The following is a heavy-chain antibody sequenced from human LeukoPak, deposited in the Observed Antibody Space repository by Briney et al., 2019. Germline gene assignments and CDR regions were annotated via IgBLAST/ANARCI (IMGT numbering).Heavy chain of an antibody. V-gene: IGHV4-61*01. CDR1: GGSVISGSYY. J-gene: IGHJ4*02. D-gene: IGHD1-26*01. Sequence: SETLSLTCTVSGGSVISGSYYWIGIRQPPGKGVECIGYIDYSGSTNYNPSLKGHVTISVDSSRNQCSLKLSSVTAADTVVYYCASPYSGSPHFYFDLWGQGTLVTVSS. CDR3: ASPYSGSPHFYFDL. CDR2: IDYSGST.